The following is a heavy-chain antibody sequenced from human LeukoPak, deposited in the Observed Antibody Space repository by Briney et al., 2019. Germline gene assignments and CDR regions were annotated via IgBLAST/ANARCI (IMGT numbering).Heavy chain of an antibody. CDR1: GYTFTSYD. V-gene: IGHV1-8*03. D-gene: IGHD6-13*01. J-gene: IGHJ5*02. CDR2: MNPNSGNT. Sequence: ASVKVSCKASGYTFTSYDINWVRQATGQGLEWMGWMNPNSGNTGYAQKFQGRVTITRNTSISTAYMELSSLRSEDTAVYYCAREQQLVENWFDPWGQGTLVTVSS. CDR3: AREQQLVENWFDP.